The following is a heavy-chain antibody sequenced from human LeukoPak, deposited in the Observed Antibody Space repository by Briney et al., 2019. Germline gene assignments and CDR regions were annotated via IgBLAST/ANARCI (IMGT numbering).Heavy chain of an antibody. J-gene: IGHJ5*02. CDR2: INHSGST. Sequence: ASETLSLTCAVYGGSFSGYYWSWIRQPPGKGLEWIGEINHSGSTNYNPSLKSRVTISVDTSKNQFSLKLSSVTAADTAVYYCATTPSDIVVVPAARNWFDPWGQGTLVTVSS. CDR3: ATTPSDIVVVPAARNWFDP. D-gene: IGHD2-2*01. V-gene: IGHV4-34*01. CDR1: GGSFSGYY.